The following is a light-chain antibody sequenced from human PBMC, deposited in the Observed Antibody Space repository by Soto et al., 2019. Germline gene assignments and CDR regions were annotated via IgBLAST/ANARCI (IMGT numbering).Light chain of an antibody. CDR1: QRIGRN. Sequence: ERVMTQSPAILSVSPGETFTLSCMASQRIGRNSLAWYQQQPGRAPRLLIYRISTRATGIPARFSGSGSGTDFTLTISSLQSEDFAVYYCQQYTQWPITFGQGTRLEIK. CDR3: QQYTQWPIT. J-gene: IGKJ5*01. CDR2: RIS. V-gene: IGKV3-15*01.